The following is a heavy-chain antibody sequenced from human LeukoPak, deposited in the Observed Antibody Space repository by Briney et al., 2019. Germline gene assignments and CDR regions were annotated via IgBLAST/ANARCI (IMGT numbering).Heavy chain of an antibody. CDR2: MNPNSGNT. J-gene: IGHJ4*02. CDR1: GYTFTSYD. V-gene: IGHV1-8*01. Sequence: EASVKVSCKASGYTFTSYDINWVRQAAGQGLEWLGWMNPNSGNTGYAQQFQGRVTMTRNTSISTAYMELNSLKSEDTAVYYCARAHCTGGFCPALYWGQGTLVTVSS. CDR3: ARAHCTGGFCPALY. D-gene: IGHD2-8*02.